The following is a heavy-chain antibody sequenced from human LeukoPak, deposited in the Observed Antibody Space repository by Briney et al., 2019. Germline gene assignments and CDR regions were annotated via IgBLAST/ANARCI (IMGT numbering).Heavy chain of an antibody. CDR2: IYYSGST. J-gene: IGHJ4*02. Sequence: SSETPSLTCTVSGGSISSSSYYWGWIRQSPGKGLEWIGSIYYSGSTYYNPSLKSRVTISVDTSKNQFSLKLSSVTAADTAVYYCARHTVLWFGEILRDYWGQGTLVTVSS. V-gene: IGHV4-39*01. CDR1: GGSISSSSYY. D-gene: IGHD3-10*01. CDR3: ARHTVLWFGEILRDY.